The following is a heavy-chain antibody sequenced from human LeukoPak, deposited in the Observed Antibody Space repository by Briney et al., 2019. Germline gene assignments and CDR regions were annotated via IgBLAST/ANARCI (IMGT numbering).Heavy chain of an antibody. CDR3: ASQRSSLYYYYMDV. CDR1: GGSISSSSYY. Sequence: SETLSLTCTVSGGSISSSSYYWGWIRQPPGKGLEWIGSIYYSGSTYYNPSLKSRVTISVATSKNQFSLKLSSVTAADTAVYYCASQRSSLYYYYMDVWGKGTTVTVSS. J-gene: IGHJ6*03. D-gene: IGHD3-3*01. CDR2: IYYSGST. V-gene: IGHV4-39*01.